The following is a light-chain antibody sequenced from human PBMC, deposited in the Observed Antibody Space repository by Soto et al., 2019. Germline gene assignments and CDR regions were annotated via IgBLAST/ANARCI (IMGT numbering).Light chain of an antibody. CDR1: QSVSSN. J-gene: IGKJ5*01. V-gene: IGKV3-15*01. CDR2: GAS. CDR3: QQYYNWPPIT. Sequence: EIVMTQSPATLSVSPGARATLSCRASQSVSSNLAWYQQKPGQAPRVLIYGASTRATGIPARFSGSGSGTEFTLTISSLQSEDFAVYYCQQYYNWPPITFGQGTRLEIK.